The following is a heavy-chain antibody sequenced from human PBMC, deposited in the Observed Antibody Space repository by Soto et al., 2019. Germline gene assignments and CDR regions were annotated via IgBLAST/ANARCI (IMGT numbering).Heavy chain of an antibody. CDR2: INHSGST. D-gene: IGHD4-17*01. CDR1: GGSFSGYY. J-gene: IGHJ1*01. V-gene: IGHV4-34*01. CDR3: ARGLGRYYGDYKLNGHFQH. Sequence: QVQLQQWGAGLLKPSETLSLTCAVYGGSFSGYYWSWIRQPPGKGLEWIGEINHSGSTNYNPSLKSRVTISVDTSKNQFSLKLSSVTAADTAVYYCARGLGRYYGDYKLNGHFQHWGQGTLVTVSS.